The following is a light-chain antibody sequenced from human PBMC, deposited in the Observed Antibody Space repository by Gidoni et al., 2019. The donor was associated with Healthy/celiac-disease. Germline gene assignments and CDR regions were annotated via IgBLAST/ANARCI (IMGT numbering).Light chain of an antibody. CDR3: QQSYSTPMYT. V-gene: IGKV1-39*01. CDR1: QSISSY. Sequence: DIQMTQSPSSLSASVGDRVTITCRASQSISSYLNWYQQKPGKAPKLLIYAASSLQSGVPSRFSGSGSGTDFPLTIRSLQPEDFATYYCQQSYSTPMYTFGQGTKLEIK. CDR2: AAS. J-gene: IGKJ2*01.